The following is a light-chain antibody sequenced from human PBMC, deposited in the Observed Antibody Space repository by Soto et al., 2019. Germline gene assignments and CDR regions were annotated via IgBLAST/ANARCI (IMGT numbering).Light chain of an antibody. CDR1: QSISSW. Sequence: IQMTQSPSTLSASVGDRVTITCRASQSISSWLAWYQQKPGKAPRLLIYDASYLERGVPSRFSSSGSGTEFTLPISDLHPDDLATYYCQQYNSFWTFGQGTQVEI. CDR3: QQYNSFWT. J-gene: IGKJ1*01. V-gene: IGKV1-5*01. CDR2: DAS.